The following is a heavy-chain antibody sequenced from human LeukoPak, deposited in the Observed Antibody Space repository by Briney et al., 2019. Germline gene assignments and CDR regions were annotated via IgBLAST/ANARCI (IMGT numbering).Heavy chain of an antibody. CDR2: IKQDGSEK. CDR1: GFTFRIYC. V-gene: IGHV3-7*01. D-gene: IGHD3-9*01. Sequence: GGSLRLSCAASGFTFRIYCMSWVRQAPGKGLEWVANIKQDGSEKYYVDSVKGRFTISRDNAKNSLYLQMNSLRAEDTAVYYCARETEGRYFDWSPLDYWGQGTLVTVSS. CDR3: ARETEGRYFDWSPLDY. J-gene: IGHJ4*02.